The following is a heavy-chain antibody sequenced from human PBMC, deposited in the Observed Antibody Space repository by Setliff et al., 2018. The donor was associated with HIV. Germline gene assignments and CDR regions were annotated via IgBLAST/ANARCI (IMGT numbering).Heavy chain of an antibody. J-gene: IGHJ4*02. CDR3: ATLARFAPDY. CDR1: GFTFSSYS. V-gene: IGHV3-21*01. Sequence: GGSLRLSCAASGFTFSSYSMNWVRQAPGKGLEWVSSISSSSSYIYYADSVKGRFTISRDNAKNSLYLQMNSLRAEDTAVYYCATLARFAPDYWSQGALVTVSS. CDR2: ISSSSSYI.